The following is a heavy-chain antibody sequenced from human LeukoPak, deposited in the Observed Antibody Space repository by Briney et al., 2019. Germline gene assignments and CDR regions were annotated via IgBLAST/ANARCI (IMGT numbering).Heavy chain of an antibody. D-gene: IGHD2-15*01. CDR1: GYTFTSYD. V-gene: IGHV1-8*01. J-gene: IGHJ4*02. Sequence: ASVKVSCKASGYTFTSYDINWVRQATGQGLEWMGWMNPNSGNTGYAQKFQGRVTMTRNTSISTAYMELSSLRSEDTAVYYCARARGYCSGGSCYYYLDYWGQGTLVTVSS. CDR3: ARARGYCSGGSCYYYLDY. CDR2: MNPNSGNT.